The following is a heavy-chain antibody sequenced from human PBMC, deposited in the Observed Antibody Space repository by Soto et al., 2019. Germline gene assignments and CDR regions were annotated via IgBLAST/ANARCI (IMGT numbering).Heavy chain of an antibody. CDR1: GYTFTSYG. V-gene: IGHV1-18*01. CDR3: ARDSGYGDYEAFVDV. Sequence: QVQLVQSGAEVKKPGASVKVSCKASGYTFTSYGISWVRQAPGQGLEWMGWISAYNGNTNYAQKLQGRVTMTTDTSTSTGYMELRSLRSDDTVVYYCARDSGYGDYEAFVDVWGQGTTVTVSS. J-gene: IGHJ6*02. CDR2: ISAYNGNT. D-gene: IGHD4-17*01.